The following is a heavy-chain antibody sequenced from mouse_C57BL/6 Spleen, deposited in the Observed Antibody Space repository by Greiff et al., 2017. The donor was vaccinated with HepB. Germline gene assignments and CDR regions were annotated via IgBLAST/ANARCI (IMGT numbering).Heavy chain of an antibody. J-gene: IGHJ2*01. Sequence: QVQLKQPGAELVRPGSSVKLSCKASGYTFTSYWMDWVKQRPGQGLEWIGNIYPSDSETHYNQKFKDKATLTVDKSSSTAYMQLSSLTSEDSAVYYCARVLYYYGSSYEDYWGQGTTLTVSS. D-gene: IGHD1-1*01. V-gene: IGHV1-61*01. CDR2: IYPSDSET. CDR1: GYTFTSYW. CDR3: ARVLYYYGSSYEDY.